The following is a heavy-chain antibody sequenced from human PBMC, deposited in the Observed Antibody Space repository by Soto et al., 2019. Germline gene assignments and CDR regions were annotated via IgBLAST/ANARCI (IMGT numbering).Heavy chain of an antibody. CDR3: ARDSCSGSYLEAFDI. D-gene: IGHD1-26*01. Sequence: ASVKVSCKASGYTFTSYGISWVRQAPGQGLEWMGWISAYNGNTNYAQKLQGRVTMTTDTSTSTAYMELMSLRSDDTAVYYCARDSCSGSYLEAFDIWGQGTMVTVSS. CDR1: GYTFTSYG. V-gene: IGHV1-18*01. CDR2: ISAYNGNT. J-gene: IGHJ3*02.